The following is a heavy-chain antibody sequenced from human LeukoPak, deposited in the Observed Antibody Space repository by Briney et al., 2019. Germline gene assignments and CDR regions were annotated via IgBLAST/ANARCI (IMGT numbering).Heavy chain of an antibody. Sequence: GGTLRLSCVASGFTFSTYGMSWVRQAPGKALEWVSAISVSGGSTYYADSVKGRFTISRDNAKTSLYLQMNSLRAEDTALYYCARDRGGIGYYMDVWGKGTTVTVSS. D-gene: IGHD3-16*02. J-gene: IGHJ6*03. CDR2: ISVSGGST. V-gene: IGHV3-23*01. CDR1: GFTFSTYG. CDR3: ARDRGGIGYYMDV.